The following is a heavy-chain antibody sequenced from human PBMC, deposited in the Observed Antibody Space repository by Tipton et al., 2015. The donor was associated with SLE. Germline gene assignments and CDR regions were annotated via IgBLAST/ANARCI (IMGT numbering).Heavy chain of an antibody. Sequence: TLSLTCTVSGGSISSGSYYWSWIRQPAGKGLEWIGRIYTSGSTNYNPSLKSRVTISVDTSKNQFSLKLSSVTAADTAVYYCARQVLRIPYDAFDIWGQGTMVTVSS. J-gene: IGHJ3*02. V-gene: IGHV4-61*02. CDR3: ARQVLRIPYDAFDI. CDR2: IYTSGST. CDR1: GGSISSGSYY. D-gene: IGHD3-10*01.